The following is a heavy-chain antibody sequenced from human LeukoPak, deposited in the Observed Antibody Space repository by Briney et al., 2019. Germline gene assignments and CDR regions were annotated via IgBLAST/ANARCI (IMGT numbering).Heavy chain of an antibody. CDR3: ARFVPYFDY. J-gene: IGHJ4*02. CDR1: GFTFGDYA. Sequence: GGSLRLSCTASGFTFGDYAVSWVRQAPGKGLEWVGFIRSKAYGGTTEYAASVKGRFTISRDDSKSIAYLQLNSLKTEDTAVYYCARFVPYFDYWGQGTLVTFSS. CDR2: IRSKAYGGTT. D-gene: IGHD3-10*01. V-gene: IGHV3-49*04.